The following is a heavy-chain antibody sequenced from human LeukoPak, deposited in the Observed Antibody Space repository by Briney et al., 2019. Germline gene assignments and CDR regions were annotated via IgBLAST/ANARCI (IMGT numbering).Heavy chain of an antibody. J-gene: IGHJ4*02. D-gene: IGHD4-17*01. Sequence: SETLSLTCTVSGGSISSGGYYWSWLRQHPGKGLEWIGYIYYSGSTYYNPSLKSRVTISVDTSKNQFSLKLSSVTAADTAVYYCASSYGGNPGDFDYWGQGTLVTVSS. CDR2: IYYSGST. CDR1: GGSISSGGYY. CDR3: ASSYGGNPGDFDY. V-gene: IGHV4-31*03.